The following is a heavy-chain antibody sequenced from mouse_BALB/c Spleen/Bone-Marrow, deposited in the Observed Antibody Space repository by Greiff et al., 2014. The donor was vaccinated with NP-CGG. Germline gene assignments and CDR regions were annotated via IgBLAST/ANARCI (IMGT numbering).Heavy chain of an antibody. CDR1: GYTFTSYW. V-gene: IGHV1-69*02. CDR3: ARLYGSTYVAYGMDY. CDR2: IYPSDSYT. D-gene: IGHD1-1*01. Sequence: VQLQQSGAELVRPGASVKLSCKASGYTFTSYWINWVKQRPGQGLEWIGNIYPSDSYTNYNQKFKDKATLTVDKSLSTAYMQLSSPTSEDSAFYYCARLYGSTYVAYGMDYWGQGTSVTVSS. J-gene: IGHJ4*01.